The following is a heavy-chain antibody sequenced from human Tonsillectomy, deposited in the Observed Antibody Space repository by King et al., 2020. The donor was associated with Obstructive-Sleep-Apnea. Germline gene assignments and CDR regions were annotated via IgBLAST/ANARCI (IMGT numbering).Heavy chain of an antibody. CDR1: GFTVSSDY. Sequence: DVQLVESGGGLVQPGGSLRLSCAASGFTVSSDYMSWVRQAPGKGLEWVSVIYSGGSTYYADSVKGRFTISRHNSKNTLYLQMNTLRAEDTAVYYCARTRGYDPLELDYWGQGTLVTVSS. V-gene: IGHV3-53*04. J-gene: IGHJ4*02. CDR2: IYSGGST. D-gene: IGHD5-12*01. CDR3: ARTRGYDPLELDY.